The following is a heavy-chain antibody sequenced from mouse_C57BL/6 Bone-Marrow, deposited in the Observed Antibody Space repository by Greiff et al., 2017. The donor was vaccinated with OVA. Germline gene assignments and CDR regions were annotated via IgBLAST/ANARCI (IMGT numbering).Heavy chain of an antibody. J-gene: IGHJ4*01. CDR3: ARVRTHYYAMDY. V-gene: IGHV5-16*01. CDR2: INYDGSST. CDR1: GFTFSDYY. Sequence: DVKLVESAGGLVQPGSSMKLSCTASGFTFSDYYMAWVRQVPEKGLEWVANINYDGSSTYYLDSLKSRFIISRDNAKNILYLQMSSLKSEDTATYYCARVRTHYYAMDYWGQGTSVTVSS.